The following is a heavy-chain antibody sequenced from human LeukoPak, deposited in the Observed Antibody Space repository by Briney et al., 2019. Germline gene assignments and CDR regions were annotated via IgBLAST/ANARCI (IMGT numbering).Heavy chain of an antibody. D-gene: IGHD6-6*01. J-gene: IGHJ4*02. V-gene: IGHV3-21*01. CDR2: ISSSSSYI. Sequence: GGSLRLSCAASGFTVSSNYMSWVRQAPGKGLEWVSSISSSSSYIYYADSVKGRFTISRDNAKNSLYLQMNSLRAEDTAVYYCARVGAVAARPRDYFDYWGQGTLVTVSS. CDR3: ARVGAVAARPRDYFDY. CDR1: GFTVSSNY.